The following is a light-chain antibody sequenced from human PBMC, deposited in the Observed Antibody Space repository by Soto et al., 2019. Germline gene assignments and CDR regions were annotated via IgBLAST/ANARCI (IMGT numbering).Light chain of an antibody. V-gene: IGLV1-40*01. CDR1: SSNIGAGYD. CDR3: QSYHSSLRDRV. CDR2: GNS. Sequence: QSVLTQPPSVSGAPGQRVTISCTGSSSNIGAGYDVHWYQQLPGTAPKLLIYGNSNRPSGVPDRFSGSKSGTSASLAITGLQAQNEADYYCQSYHSSLRDRVFGGGTQLTVL. J-gene: IGLJ3*02.